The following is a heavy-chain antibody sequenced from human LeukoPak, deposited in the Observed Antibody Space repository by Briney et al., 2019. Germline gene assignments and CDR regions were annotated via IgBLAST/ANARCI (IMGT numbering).Heavy chain of an antibody. CDR2: ISSSSSTI. J-gene: IGHJ4*02. D-gene: IGHD3-10*01. V-gene: IGHV3-48*01. Sequence: PGGSLRLSCAASGFTFSSYSMNWVRQAPGKGLEWVSYISSSSSTIYYADSVKGRFTISRDNSKNTLYLQMNSLRAEDTAVYYCAKSLLGFGSGSYYSWSFDYWGQGTLVTVSS. CDR1: GFTFSSYS. CDR3: AKSLLGFGSGSYYSWSFDY.